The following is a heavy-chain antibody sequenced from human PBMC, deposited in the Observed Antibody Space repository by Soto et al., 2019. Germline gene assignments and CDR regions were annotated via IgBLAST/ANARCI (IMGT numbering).Heavy chain of an antibody. J-gene: IGHJ6*02. D-gene: IGHD3-3*01. Sequence: QVQMVQSGGEVKKPGASLKVSCKTSGYTFTDYGISWVRQAPGQGLEWMGWINTYNDKTDYTQKLQARVTLTTDTATTTAYMELRSLTSDDTAVYYCARGYDIWSGRSFGMDVWGQGTTIIVSS. CDR1: GYTFTDYG. V-gene: IGHV1-18*01. CDR3: ARGYDIWSGRSFGMDV. CDR2: INTYNDKT.